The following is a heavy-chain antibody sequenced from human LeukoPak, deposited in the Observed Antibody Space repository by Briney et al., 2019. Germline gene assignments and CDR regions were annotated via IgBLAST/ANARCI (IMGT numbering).Heavy chain of an antibody. Sequence: PGGSLRLSCTASGFTFSTHAMTWVRQAPGKGLEWVSSIGTRSDDTYYADSVKGRFTFSRDNSKNTLYLQMNSLRAEDTAVYYCAKDSSSSWYDWFDPWGQGTLVTVSS. CDR1: GFTFSTHA. CDR3: AKDSSSSWYDWFDP. V-gene: IGHV3-23*01. D-gene: IGHD6-13*01. CDR2: IGTRSDDT. J-gene: IGHJ5*02.